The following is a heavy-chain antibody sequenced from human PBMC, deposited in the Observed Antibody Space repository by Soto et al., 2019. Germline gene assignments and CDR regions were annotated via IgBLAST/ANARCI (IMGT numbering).Heavy chain of an antibody. J-gene: IGHJ3*02. CDR3: AIAHSSGSYKGAFDI. CDR2: ISHDGSTN. Sequence: QVQLVESGGGVVQPGRSLRLSCAASVFKLSSYAMHWVRQAPGKGLEWVGVISHDGSTNSYTDSVKGRFTISRDISQNTLYLQMNSLKVEDTALYYCAIAHSSGSYKGAFDIWGQGTLVTVSS. D-gene: IGHD3-22*01. V-gene: IGHV3-30-3*01. CDR1: VFKLSSYA.